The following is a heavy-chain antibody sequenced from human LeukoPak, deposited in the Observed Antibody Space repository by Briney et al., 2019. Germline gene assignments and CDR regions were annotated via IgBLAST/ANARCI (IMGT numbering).Heavy chain of an antibody. V-gene: IGHV3-48*02. D-gene: IGHD3-3*01. Sequence: GGSLRLSCAASGFXFSSQDIGWVRQAPGKGLEWVSYISTSSGTMNYADSVKGRFTISRDNAKNSLYLQMTSLRDEDTAVYYCARGHGVYWGQGTLVTVSS. CDR3: ARGHGVY. CDR2: ISTSSGTM. J-gene: IGHJ4*02. CDR1: GFXFSSQD.